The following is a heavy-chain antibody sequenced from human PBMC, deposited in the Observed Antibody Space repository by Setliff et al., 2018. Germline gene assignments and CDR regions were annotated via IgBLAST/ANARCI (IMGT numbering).Heavy chain of an antibody. CDR3: ATRTPVTFSGVVTTV. D-gene: IGHD3-3*01. Sequence: ASVKVSCMASGDSFNNYAISWVRQAPGQGLEWMGGITNYNGKTDYAQKFQDRVILTTDTSTNTAYMELRNLRPDDKAIYYCATRTPVTFSGVVTTVWGQGSLVTVSS. CDR1: GDSFNNYA. J-gene: IGHJ4*02. V-gene: IGHV1-18*01. CDR2: ITNYNGKT.